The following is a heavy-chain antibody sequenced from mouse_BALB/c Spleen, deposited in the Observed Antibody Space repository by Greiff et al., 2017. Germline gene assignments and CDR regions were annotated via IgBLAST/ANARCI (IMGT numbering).Heavy chain of an antibody. J-gene: IGHJ4*01. V-gene: IGHV5-6-3*01. Sequence: EVKLMESGGGLVQPGGSLKLSCAASGFTFSSYGMSWVRQTPDKRLELVATINSNGGSTYYPASVKGRFTISRDNAKNTLYLQMSSLKSEDTAMYYCARHYAYVEVYAMDDWGQGTSVTVSS. CDR2: INSNGGST. CDR1: GFTFSSYG. D-gene: IGHD1-1*02. CDR3: ARHYAYVEVYAMDD.